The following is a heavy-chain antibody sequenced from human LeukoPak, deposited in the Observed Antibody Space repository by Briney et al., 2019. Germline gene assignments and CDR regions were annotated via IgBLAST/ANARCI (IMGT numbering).Heavy chain of an antibody. CDR3: ARGTGTRITIFGVVISAFDI. CDR1: GGSISSGGYC. V-gene: IGHV4-30-2*01. J-gene: IGHJ3*02. D-gene: IGHD3-3*01. CDR2: IFHSGST. Sequence: SETLSLTRTVSGGSISSGGYCWSWIRQPPGKGLEWIGDIFHSGSTYYNPSLESRVTISVDRSKNQFSLKLSSVTAADTAVYYCARGTGTRITIFGVVISAFDIWGQGTMVTVSS.